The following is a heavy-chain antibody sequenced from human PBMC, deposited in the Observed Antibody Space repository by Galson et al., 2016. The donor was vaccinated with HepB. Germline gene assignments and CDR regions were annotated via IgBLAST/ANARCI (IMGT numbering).Heavy chain of an antibody. J-gene: IGHJ3*02. D-gene: IGHD3-22*01. CDR1: QISFSDSN. Sequence: SLRLSCAASQISFSDSNMNWVRQAPGKGLEWVSYITSTSSDIYYADSVKGRFTISRDNAQNSLYLQMDSLRDEDTAVYYCARDQSGNYRGLDIWGQGTTVTVSS. CDR2: ITSTSSDI. CDR3: ARDQSGNYRGLDI. V-gene: IGHV3-21*05.